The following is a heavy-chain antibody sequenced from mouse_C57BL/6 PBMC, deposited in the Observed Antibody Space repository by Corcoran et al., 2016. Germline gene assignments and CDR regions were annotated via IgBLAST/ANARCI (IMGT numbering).Heavy chain of an antibody. D-gene: IGHD3-2*02. V-gene: IGHV1-26*01. J-gene: IGHJ2*01. CDR1: GYTFTDYY. CDR2: INPNNGGT. Sequence: EVQLQQSGPELVKPGASVKISCKASGYTFTDYYMNWVKQSHGKSLEWIGDINPNNGGTSYNQKFKGKATLTVDKSSSTAYMELRSLTSEDSAVYYCARKGSSGYVAYFDYWGQGTTLTVSS. CDR3: ARKGSSGYVAYFDY.